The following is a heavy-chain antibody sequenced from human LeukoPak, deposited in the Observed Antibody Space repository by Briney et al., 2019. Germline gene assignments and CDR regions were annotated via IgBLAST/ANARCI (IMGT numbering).Heavy chain of an antibody. D-gene: IGHD3-3*01. V-gene: IGHV1-3*01. Sequence: ASVKVSCKASGYTFTSYAMHWVRQAPGQRLEWMGWINAGNGNTKYSQKFQGRVTITRDTSASTAYMELSSLRSEDTAVYYCARGRFLEWLFDYGMDVWGQGTTVPVSS. CDR2: INAGNGNT. J-gene: IGHJ6*02. CDR1: GYTFTSYA. CDR3: ARGRFLEWLFDYGMDV.